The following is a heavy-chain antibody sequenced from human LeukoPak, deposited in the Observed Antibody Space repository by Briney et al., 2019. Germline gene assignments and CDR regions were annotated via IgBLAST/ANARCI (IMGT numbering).Heavy chain of an antibody. V-gene: IGHV3-30*03. CDR2: ISYDGSNK. CDR3: ARDRVGATDYFDY. Sequence: GGSLRLSCAASGYTFSNFGMHWVRQAPGKGLEWVAVISYDGSNKYYADSVKGRFTISRDNSKNTLYLQMNSLRAEDTAVYYCARDRVGATDYFDYWGQGTLVTVSS. J-gene: IGHJ4*02. D-gene: IGHD1-26*01. CDR1: GYTFSNFG.